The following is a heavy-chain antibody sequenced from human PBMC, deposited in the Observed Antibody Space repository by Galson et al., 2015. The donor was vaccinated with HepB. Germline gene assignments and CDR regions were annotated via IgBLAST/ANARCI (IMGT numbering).Heavy chain of an antibody. CDR3: ARDQGYSYGYVLDY. CDR1: GFTFDTYA. V-gene: IGHV3-30-3*01. D-gene: IGHD5-18*01. Sequence: SLRLSCAASGFTFDTYAIHWVRQAPGRGLEWVAVISYDGVNIYYADSVKGRFTISRDNPKNTLYLQMNSLRAEDTAVYYCARDQGYSYGYVLDYWGQGTLVTVSS. CDR2: ISYDGVNI. J-gene: IGHJ4*02.